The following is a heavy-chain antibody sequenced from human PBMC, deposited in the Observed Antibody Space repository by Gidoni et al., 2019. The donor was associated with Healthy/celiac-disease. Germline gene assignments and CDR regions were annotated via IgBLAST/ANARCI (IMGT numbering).Heavy chain of an antibody. CDR1: GFTFRDHY. D-gene: IGHD2-15*01. V-gene: IGHV3-72*01. Sequence: EVQLVESGGGLVQPGGSLRLSCAASGFTFRDHYMDGLRPAPGKGLEWVGRPRNKANSYTTEYAASVKGRFTISRDDSKNSLYLQMNSLKTEDTAVYYCARTPTRAYCSGGSCYSGLNYYYGMDVWGQGTTVTVSS. J-gene: IGHJ6*02. CDR2: PRNKANSYTT. CDR3: ARTPTRAYCSGGSCYSGLNYYYGMDV.